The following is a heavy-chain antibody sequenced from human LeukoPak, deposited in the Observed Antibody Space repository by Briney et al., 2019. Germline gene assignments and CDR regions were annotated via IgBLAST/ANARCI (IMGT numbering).Heavy chain of an antibody. CDR3: VSYVQYHVGHYYPAY. J-gene: IGHJ4*02. CDR1: GFIFSTYW. Sequence: GGSLRLSCAASGFIFSTYWMHWVRQAPVKGLVWVSRINPDGSNTNYADSVEGRFTISRDNTKNTLYLQMNSLRAEDTALYYCVSYVQYHVGHYYPAYWGQGTLVTVSS. CDR2: INPDGSNT. D-gene: IGHD3-3*01. V-gene: IGHV3-74*01.